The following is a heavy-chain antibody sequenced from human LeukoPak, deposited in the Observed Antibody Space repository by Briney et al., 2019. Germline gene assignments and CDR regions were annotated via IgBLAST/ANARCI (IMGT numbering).Heavy chain of an antibody. Sequence: ASVKVSCKASGYTLTSYYMHWVRQASGQGLEWMGIINPSGGSTSYAQKFQGRVTMTRNTSISTAYMELSSLRSEDTAVYYCARTYSGYDYAFDIWGQGTMVTVSS. CDR2: INPSGGST. CDR3: ARTYSGYDYAFDI. J-gene: IGHJ3*02. CDR1: GYTLTSYY. V-gene: IGHV1-46*01. D-gene: IGHD5-12*01.